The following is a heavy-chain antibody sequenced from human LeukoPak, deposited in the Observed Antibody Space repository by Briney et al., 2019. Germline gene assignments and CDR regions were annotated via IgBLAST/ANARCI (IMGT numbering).Heavy chain of an antibody. Sequence: SETLSLTCTVSGGSISSYYWSWIRQPPGKGLEWIGYIYYSGSTNYNPSLKSRVTISVDTSKNQFSLKLSSVTAADTAVYYCARERTCRSGYYPYYFDYWGQGTLVTVSS. D-gene: IGHD3-22*01. CDR2: IYYSGST. J-gene: IGHJ4*02. CDR3: ARERTCRSGYYPYYFDY. V-gene: IGHV4-59*01. CDR1: GGSISSYY.